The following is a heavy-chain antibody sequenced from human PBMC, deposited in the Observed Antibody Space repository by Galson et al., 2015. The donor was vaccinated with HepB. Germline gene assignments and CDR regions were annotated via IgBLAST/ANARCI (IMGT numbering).Heavy chain of an antibody. J-gene: IGHJ4*02. V-gene: IGHV3-30*03. D-gene: IGHD3-10*01. CDR3: ARDRVSMVRGVIWGGYFDY. CDR1: GFTFSSYG. Sequence: SLRLSCAASGFTFSSYGMHWVRQAPGKGLEWVAVISYDGSNKYYADSVKGRFTISRDNSKNTLYLQMNSLRAEDTAVYYCARDRVSMVRGVIWGGYFDYWGQGTLVTVSS. CDR2: ISYDGSNK.